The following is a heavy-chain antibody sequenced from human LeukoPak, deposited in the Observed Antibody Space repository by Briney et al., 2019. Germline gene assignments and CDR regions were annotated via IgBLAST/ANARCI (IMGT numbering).Heavy chain of an antibody. CDR1: GRTFISYA. CDR3: ARGGPYSNYPSGDY. D-gene: IGHD4-11*01. J-gene: IGHJ4*02. CDR2: IIPIFGTA. V-gene: IGHV1-69*06. Sequence: SVKVSCKASGRTFISYAISWVRQAPGQGLEWMGRIIPIFGTANYAQKFQGRVTITADKSTSTAYMELSSLRSEDTAVYYCARGGPYSNYPSGDYWGQGTLVTVSS.